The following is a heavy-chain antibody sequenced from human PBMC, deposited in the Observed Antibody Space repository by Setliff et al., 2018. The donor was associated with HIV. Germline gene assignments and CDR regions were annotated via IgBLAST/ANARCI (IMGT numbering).Heavy chain of an antibody. CDR2: LYYSGST. V-gene: IGHV4-39*01. CDR3: ARRFDGQNLPFDY. J-gene: IGHJ4*02. CDR1: GASISSSSFY. Sequence: SETLSLTCTVSGASISSSSFYWGWIRQSPGKGLEWIGSLYYSGSTYYNPSLKSRVTISVDTSKHQFSLKLSSVTAADTAVYYCARRFDGQNLPFDYWGQGILVTV.